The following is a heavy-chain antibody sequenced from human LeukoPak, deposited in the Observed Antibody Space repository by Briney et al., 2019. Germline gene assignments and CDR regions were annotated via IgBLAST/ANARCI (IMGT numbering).Heavy chain of an antibody. D-gene: IGHD3/OR15-3a*01. CDR1: GFTFSSYA. CDR2: INADGGTT. Sequence: GGSLRLSCTASGFTFSSYAMGWVRQAPGKGLVWLSAINADGGTTYYADPIRGRFTISRDNSKNTLFLQMNSLRADDSAVYYCATVRTGYYSVQPDYWGQGTLITVSS. CDR3: ATVRTGYYSVQPDY. J-gene: IGHJ4*02. V-gene: IGHV3-23*01.